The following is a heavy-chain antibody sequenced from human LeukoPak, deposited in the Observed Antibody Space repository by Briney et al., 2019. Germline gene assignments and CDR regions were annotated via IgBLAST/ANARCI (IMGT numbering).Heavy chain of an antibody. CDR2: IKEDGSQK. D-gene: IGHD3-10*01. V-gene: IGHV3-7*01. Sequence: GGSLRLSCAASGFTFSSHWMSWVRQAPGKGLEWGANIKEDGSQKYYVDSVKGRFTISKDNAKNSLYLQMNSLRAEDTAVYYCARALISLVRGATDWFDPWGHGTLVTVSS. CDR3: ARALISLVRGATDWFDP. CDR1: GFTFSSHW. J-gene: IGHJ5*02.